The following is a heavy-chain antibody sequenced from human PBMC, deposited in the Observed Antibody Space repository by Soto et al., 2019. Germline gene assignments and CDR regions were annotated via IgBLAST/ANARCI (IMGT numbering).Heavy chain of an antibody. V-gene: IGHV4-59*08. CDR1: GGSISDYY. CDR3: ARQAID. Sequence: QVQLQESGPGLVKPSETLSLTCTVSGGSISDYYWSWFRQAPGKGLDWIGYVYYSGSTNYNPSLQSRVTMSVDTSKYQFSLQLSSVTAADTAAYYCARQAIDWGQGTLVTVSS. CDR2: VYYSGST. J-gene: IGHJ4*02.